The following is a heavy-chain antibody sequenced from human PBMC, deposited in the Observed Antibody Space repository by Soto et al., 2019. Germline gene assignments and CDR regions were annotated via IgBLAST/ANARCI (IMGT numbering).Heavy chain of an antibody. CDR1: GYMFTSYH. CDR2: VNPNSGDT. D-gene: IGHD3-10*01. CDR3: ARDVYGSGIRFGMDV. V-gene: IGHV1-8*01. Sequence: QVQLVQSGAEVKKPGASVKVSCKASGYMFTSYHIYWVRQATGQGLEWMGWVNPNSGDTGYAQKFQGRVTLTRNTAVRTTYMELSSLRFEDTAVYYCARDVYGSGIRFGMDVWGQGTTVTVSS. J-gene: IGHJ6*02.